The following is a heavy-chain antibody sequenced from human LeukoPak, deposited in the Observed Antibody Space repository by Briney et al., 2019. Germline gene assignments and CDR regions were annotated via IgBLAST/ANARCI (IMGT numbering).Heavy chain of an antibody. CDR3: ARLRSRLNYYYDSSGYYLNDAFDI. CDR1: GYTFTSYY. D-gene: IGHD3-22*01. V-gene: IGHV1-2*02. Sequence: ASVKVSCKASGYTFTSYYMHWVRQAPGQGLEWMGWINPNSGGTNYAQKFQGRVTMTRDTSISTAYMELSRLRSDDTAVYYCARLRSRLNYYYDSSGYYLNDAFDIWGQGTMVTVSS. CDR2: INPNSGGT. J-gene: IGHJ3*02.